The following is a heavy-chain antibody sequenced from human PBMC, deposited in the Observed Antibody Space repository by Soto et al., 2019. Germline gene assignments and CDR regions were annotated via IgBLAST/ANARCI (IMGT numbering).Heavy chain of an antibody. J-gene: IGHJ3*02. CDR2: IYPADSDT. CDR1: GYIFTNNW. Sequence: PGESLKISCKGSGYIFTNNWIGWGRQMRGKGLECIVIIYPADSDTRYSPSFQGPVTISADKSISTAYLQSRSLKASDTAMYYCARGYSSLPDDAFDIWGQGTKVTVS. D-gene: IGHD5-12*01. V-gene: IGHV5-51*01. CDR3: ARGYSSLPDDAFDI.